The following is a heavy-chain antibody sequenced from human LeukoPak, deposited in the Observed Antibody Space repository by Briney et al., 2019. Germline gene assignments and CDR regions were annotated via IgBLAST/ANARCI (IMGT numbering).Heavy chain of an antibody. D-gene: IGHD1-26*01. CDR3: ARDYSGQWEQLTGWWIDP. V-gene: IGHV1-46*01. CDR2: INPSGDFR. Sequence: ASVKVSCKASGYTFTGYYMHWVRQAPGQGLEWMAIINPSGDFRSYAQKFQGRVTVTRDMSTRTVYMELSDLRPEDTALYYCARDYSGQWEQLTGWWIDPWGQGTLVIVSS. J-gene: IGHJ5*02. CDR1: GYTFTGYY.